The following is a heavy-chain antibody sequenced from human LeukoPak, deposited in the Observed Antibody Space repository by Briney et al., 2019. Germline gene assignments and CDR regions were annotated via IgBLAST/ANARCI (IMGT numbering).Heavy chain of an antibody. Sequence: GGSLRLSCAASGFTFSRSWMHWVRQAPGEGLVWVSRIKSDESSTTYADSVKGRFTISRDNSKNTLYLQMSSLRAEDTALYYCAKKRESSPTSFDNWGQGTLVTVSS. J-gene: IGHJ4*02. CDR3: AKKRESSPTSFDN. V-gene: IGHV3-74*01. CDR2: IKSDESST. CDR1: GFTFSRSW. D-gene: IGHD2/OR15-2a*01.